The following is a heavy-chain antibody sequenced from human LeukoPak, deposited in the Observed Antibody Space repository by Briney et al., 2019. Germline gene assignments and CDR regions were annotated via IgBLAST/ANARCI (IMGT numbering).Heavy chain of an antibody. V-gene: IGHV3-11*06. CDR2: ISSSSSYT. J-gene: IGHJ4*02. CDR1: GFTFSDYY. D-gene: IGHD6-13*01. Sequence: PGGPLRLSCAASGFTFSDYYMSWIRQAPGKGLEWVSYISSSSSYTNYADSVKGRFTISRDNAKNSLYLQMNSLRAEDTAVYYCASVRGYSSSRFDYWGQGTLVTVSS. CDR3: ASVRGYSSSRFDY.